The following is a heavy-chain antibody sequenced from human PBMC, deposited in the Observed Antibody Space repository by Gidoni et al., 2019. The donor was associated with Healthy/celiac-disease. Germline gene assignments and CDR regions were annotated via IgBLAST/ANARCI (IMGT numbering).Heavy chain of an antibody. CDR3: ARFGYYYYYMDV. CDR1: GYTFPSYA. CDR2: INAGNGNT. Sequence: QVQLVQAGAEVKKPGASVKVSCQASGYTFPSYAMHWVRQAHGQRLEWMGWINAGNGNTEYSQKFQGRVTITRDTSASTAYMELSSLRSEDTAVYYCARFGYYYYYMDVWGKGTTVTVSS. V-gene: IGHV1-3*01. J-gene: IGHJ6*03. D-gene: IGHD3-16*01.